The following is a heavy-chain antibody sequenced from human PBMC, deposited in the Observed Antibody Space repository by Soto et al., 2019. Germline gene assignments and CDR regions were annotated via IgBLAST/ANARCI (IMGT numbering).Heavy chain of an antibody. CDR2: VSVSGGTT. V-gene: IGHV3-23*01. D-gene: IGHD3-3*01. CDR3: AKGMTLFGVPPPLAPSYY. CDR1: GFTFSSYA. Sequence: GGSLRLSCAASGFTFSSYAMSWVRQAPGKGLEWVSTVSVSGGTTYYADSVKGRFTISRDNPKNTLYLQMNSLRVEDTAAYYCAKGMTLFGVPPPLAPSYYWGQGTLVTVSS. J-gene: IGHJ4*02.